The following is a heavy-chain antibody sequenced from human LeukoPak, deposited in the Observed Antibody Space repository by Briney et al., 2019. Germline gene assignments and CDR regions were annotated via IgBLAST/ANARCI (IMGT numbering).Heavy chain of an antibody. V-gene: IGHV3-11*01. J-gene: IGHJ4*02. CDR2: ISSSGSTI. D-gene: IGHD6-19*01. CDR1: GFTFSDYY. Sequence: GGSLRLSCAASGFTFSDYYMSWIRQAPGKGLEWVSYISSSGSTIYYADSVKGRFTISRDNAKNSLYLQMDSLRAEDTAVYYCARDSSRRVESSHDYWGQGTLVTVSS. CDR3: ARDSSRRVESSHDY.